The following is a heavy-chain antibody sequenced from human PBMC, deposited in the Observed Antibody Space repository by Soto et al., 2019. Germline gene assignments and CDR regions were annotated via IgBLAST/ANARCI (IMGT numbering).Heavy chain of an antibody. Sequence: EVQLLESGGGLVQPGGSQRLSCAASGFTFSSYAMSWVRQAPGKGLEWVSAISASAGTTYYAHSVKGRFTISRDNSKNTLYLQMNSLRAEDTAVYYCAKIGTYYCGSGSYYFDYWGQGILVTVSS. CDR3: AKIGTYYCGSGSYYFDY. D-gene: IGHD3-10*01. CDR1: GFTFSSYA. CDR2: ISASAGTT. J-gene: IGHJ4*02. V-gene: IGHV3-23*01.